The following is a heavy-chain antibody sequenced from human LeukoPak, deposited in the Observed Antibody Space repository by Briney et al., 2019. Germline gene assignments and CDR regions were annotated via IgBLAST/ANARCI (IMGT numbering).Heavy chain of an antibody. J-gene: IGHJ5*02. V-gene: IGHV3-66*01. D-gene: IGHD3-16*01. CDR1: GFTVSSNY. CDR2: IYSGGST. CDR3: ARDQGANWFDP. Sequence: GGSLRLSCAASGFTVSSNYMSWVRQAPGKGLEWVSVIYSGGSTYYADSVKGRLTISRDNSKNMLYLQMNSLRAEDTAVYYCARDQGANWFDPWGQGTLVTVSS.